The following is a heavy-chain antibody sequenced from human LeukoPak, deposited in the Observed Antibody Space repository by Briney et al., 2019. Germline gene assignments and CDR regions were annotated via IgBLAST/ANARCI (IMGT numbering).Heavy chain of an antibody. CDR3: ARDQFGELVVCTFHI. CDR2: ISHDGSNK. D-gene: IGHD3-10*01. CDR1: GFTFSSYA. Sequence: GRSLRLSCAASGFTFSSYAMHWVRQAPGKGLEWVAVISHDGSNKYYADSVKGRFTISRDNSKNTLYLQMNSLRAEDTAVYYCARDQFGELVVCTFHIWGQGTMVTVCS. J-gene: IGHJ3*02. V-gene: IGHV3-30-3*01.